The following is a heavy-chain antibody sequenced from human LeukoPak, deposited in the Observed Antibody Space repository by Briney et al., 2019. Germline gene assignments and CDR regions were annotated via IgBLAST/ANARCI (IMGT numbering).Heavy chain of an antibody. V-gene: IGHV5-51*01. CDR2: IYPGDSDT. D-gene: IGHD5-18*01. J-gene: IGHJ4*02. CDR1: GYSFTNYW. CDR3: ARATGYSYGWLDY. Sequence: GESLKISCKGSGYSFTNYWIGWVRQVPGKGLEWMGIIYPGDSDTRYSPSFQGQVTISADKSISTAYLQWSSLRASDTAMYYCARATGYSYGWLDYWGQGTLVTVSS.